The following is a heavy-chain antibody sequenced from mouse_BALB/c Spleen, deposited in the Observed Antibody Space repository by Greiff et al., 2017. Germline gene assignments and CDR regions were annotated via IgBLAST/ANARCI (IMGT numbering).Heavy chain of an antibody. CDR3: ARGVYYYGSSYEDY. CDR1: GFNIKDTY. CDR2: IDPANGNT. Sequence: VQLQQSGAELVKPGASVKLSCTASGFNIKDTYMHWVKQRPEQGLEWIGRIDPANGNTKYDPKFQGKATITADTSSNTAYLQLSSLTSEDTAVYYCARGVYYYGSSYEDYWGQGTTLTVSS. D-gene: IGHD1-1*01. J-gene: IGHJ2*01. V-gene: IGHV14-3*02.